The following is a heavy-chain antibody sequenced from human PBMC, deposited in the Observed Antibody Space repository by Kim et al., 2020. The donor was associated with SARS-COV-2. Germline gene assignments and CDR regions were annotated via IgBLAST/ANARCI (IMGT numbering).Heavy chain of an antibody. D-gene: IGHD2-15*01. CDR3: AKDQYGSGGSCYFLGFDY. CDR1: GFTFSSYA. Sequence: GGSLRLSCAASGFTFSSYAMSWVRQAPGKGLEWVSVISGSGGSTYYADSVKGRFTISRDNAKNTLYLQMNSLRAEDTAVYYCAKDQYGSGGSCYFLGFDYWGQGTLVTVSS. V-gene: IGHV3-23*01. J-gene: IGHJ4*02. CDR2: ISGSGGST.